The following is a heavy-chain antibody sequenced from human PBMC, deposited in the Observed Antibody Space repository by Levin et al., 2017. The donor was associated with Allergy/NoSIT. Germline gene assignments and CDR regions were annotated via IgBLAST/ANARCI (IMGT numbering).Heavy chain of an antibody. CDR2: IYHSGNA. Sequence: TASETLSLTCGVSGSSISSGYYWGWIRQAPGKGLEWIGSIYHSGNAYYKPSLKSRVTISEDTSNNQFSLKLTSVTAADTAVYYCARGQYQALLRSGFDYWGQGTLVTVSS. CDR1: GSSISSGYY. J-gene: IGHJ4*02. V-gene: IGHV4-38-2*01. CDR3: ARGQYQALLRSGFDY. D-gene: IGHD2-2*01.